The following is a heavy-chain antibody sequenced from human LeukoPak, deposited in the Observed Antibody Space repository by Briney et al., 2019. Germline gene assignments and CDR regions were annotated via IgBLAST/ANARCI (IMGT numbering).Heavy chain of an antibody. CDR2: IIPIFGTA. Sequence: GASVKVSCKASGGTFSSYAISWVRQAPGQGLEWMGGIIPIFGTANYAQKFQGRVTITTDESTSTAYMELSSLRSEDTAVYCCARDRRPYYYDSSGYYYHDAFDIWGQGTMVTVSS. CDR1: GGTFSSYA. CDR3: ARDRRPYYYDSSGYYYHDAFDI. J-gene: IGHJ3*02. D-gene: IGHD3-22*01. V-gene: IGHV1-69*05.